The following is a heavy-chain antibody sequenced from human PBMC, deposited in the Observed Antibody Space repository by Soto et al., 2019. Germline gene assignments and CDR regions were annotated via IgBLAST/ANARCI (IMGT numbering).Heavy chain of an antibody. Sequence: CSLRLSCVGSGFMFNKYAMNLVRQAPGKGLEWVSIISDSGESTHYADSVKGRFAISRDNSKNTLFLEMNSLRAEDTAIYFCAKETGYSHGFLTTALEGWGQGTPVTVSS. CDR1: GFMFNKYA. J-gene: IGHJ6*02. D-gene: IGHD5-18*01. CDR2: ISDSGEST. V-gene: IGHV3-23*01. CDR3: AKETGYSHGFLTTALEG.